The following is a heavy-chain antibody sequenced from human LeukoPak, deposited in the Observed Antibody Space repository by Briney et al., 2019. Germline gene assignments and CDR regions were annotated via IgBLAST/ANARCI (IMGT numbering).Heavy chain of an antibody. Sequence: PGESLQISCKGSGYSFTSYCIGRGRHMPGEGLEEMMSIYPDDSDTKYSPSFQGQVTISADKSISTAYLQWSSLKASDTAMYYCARGPLDTAMVKVYYFDYWGQGTLVTVSS. D-gene: IGHD5-18*01. J-gene: IGHJ4*02. CDR3: ARGPLDTAMVKVYYFDY. CDR2: IYPDDSDT. CDR1: GYSFTSYC. V-gene: IGHV5-51*01.